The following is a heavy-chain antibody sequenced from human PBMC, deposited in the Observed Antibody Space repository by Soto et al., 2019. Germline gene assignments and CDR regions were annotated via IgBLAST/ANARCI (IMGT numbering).Heavy chain of an antibody. CDR3: ARGLFTEDYGVSYYFDY. V-gene: IGHV4-39*01. Sequence: ASETLSLTCTVSGGSISSSSYYWGWIRQPPGKGLEWIGSIYYSGSTYYNPSLKSRVTISVDTSKNQFSLKLSSVTAADTAVYYCARGLFTEDYGVSYYFDYWGQGTLVTVSS. D-gene: IGHD4-17*01. CDR1: GGSISSSSYY. J-gene: IGHJ4*02. CDR2: IYYSGST.